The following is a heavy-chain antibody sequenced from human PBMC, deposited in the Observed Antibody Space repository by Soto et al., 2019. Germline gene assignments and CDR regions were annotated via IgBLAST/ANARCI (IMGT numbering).Heavy chain of an antibody. V-gene: IGHV3-53*01. CDR1: GSTVSRSY. CDR3: ARELDGIDG. Sequence: PGGSLRLSCAASGSTVSRSYMSWVRQAPGKGLEWVSVIYSGGSTNYADSVKGRFTISRDNSKNTLYLQMNSLRVEDTAVYYCARELDGIDGWGQGNTVTVSS. CDR2: IYSGGST. J-gene: IGHJ6*02.